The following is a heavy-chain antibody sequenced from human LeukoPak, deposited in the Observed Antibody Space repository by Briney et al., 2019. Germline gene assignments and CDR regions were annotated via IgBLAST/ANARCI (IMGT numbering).Heavy chain of an antibody. D-gene: IGHD3-22*01. CDR1: GYTFTGYY. CDR3: ARSGGGYYYDSSGYYVY. J-gene: IGHJ4*02. CDR2: INPNSGGT. Sequence: ASVKVSCKASGYTFTGYYMHWVRQAPGQGLEWMGWINPNSGGTNYAQKFQGRVTMTRDTSTSTAYMELSRLRSDDTAVYYCARSGGGYYYDSSGYYVYWGQGTLVTVSS. V-gene: IGHV1-2*02.